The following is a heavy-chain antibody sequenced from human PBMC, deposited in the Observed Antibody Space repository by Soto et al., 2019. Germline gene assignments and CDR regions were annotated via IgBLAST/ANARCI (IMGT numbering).Heavy chain of an antibody. CDR3: AKDTIAAAGTFDP. Sequence: QVQLVESGGGVVQPGRSLRLSCAASGFTFSSYGMHWVRQAPGKGLEWVAVISYDGSNKYYADSVKGRFTISRDNSKNTRYLQMTSLRAEDTAVYYCAKDTIAAAGTFDPWGQGTLVTVSS. V-gene: IGHV3-30*18. CDR2: ISYDGSNK. J-gene: IGHJ5*02. D-gene: IGHD6-13*01. CDR1: GFTFSSYG.